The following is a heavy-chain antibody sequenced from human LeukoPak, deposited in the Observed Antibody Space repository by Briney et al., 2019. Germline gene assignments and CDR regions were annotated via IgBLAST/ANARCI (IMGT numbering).Heavy chain of an antibody. CDR2: IYSSGNT. V-gene: IGHV4-59*01. J-gene: IGHJ4*02. D-gene: IGHD3-16*01. CDR1: GGSISSYY. Sequence: SETLSLTCTVSGGSISSYYWSWIRQPPGKGLEWIGYIYSSGNTDYNPSLKSRVTISVDTSKSQFSLKLSSVTAADTAIYYCTRDPSTFYFDYWGQGALVTVSS. CDR3: TRDPSTFYFDY.